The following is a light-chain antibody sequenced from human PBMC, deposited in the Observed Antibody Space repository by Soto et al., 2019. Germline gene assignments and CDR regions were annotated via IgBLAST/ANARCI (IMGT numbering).Light chain of an antibody. CDR1: QSVSSN. Sequence: EIVMTQSPATLSVSPGERATLSCRASQSVSSNLAWYQQKPGQAPRLLIYGASTRATGIPARFSGSGSGTEFTLTLSSRQSEDFAVYYCQQYNNWPSGTFGQGTKVEIK. CDR3: QQYNNWPSGT. V-gene: IGKV3-15*01. J-gene: IGKJ1*01. CDR2: GAS.